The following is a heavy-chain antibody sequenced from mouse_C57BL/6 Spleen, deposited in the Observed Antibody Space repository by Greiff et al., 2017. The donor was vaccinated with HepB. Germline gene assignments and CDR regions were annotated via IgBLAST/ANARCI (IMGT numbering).Heavy chain of an antibody. V-gene: IGHV1-55*01. J-gene: IGHJ4*01. D-gene: IGHD1-1*01. CDR3: ARRVVLEGCYYDMDY. Sequence: QVQLLQPGAELVQPGASVKMSCTASGYTFTSYWITWVQQRPGQGLEWIGDIYPGSGSTNYNEKFKSKGTLTVDTSSSTAYMQLSSLTSEDSAVYYCARRVVLEGCYYDMDYWGQGTSVTVSS. CDR1: GYTFTSYW. CDR2: IYPGSGST.